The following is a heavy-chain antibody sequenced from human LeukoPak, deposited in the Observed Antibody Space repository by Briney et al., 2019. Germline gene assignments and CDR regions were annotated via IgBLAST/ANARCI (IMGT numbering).Heavy chain of an antibody. D-gene: IGHD2-21*02. V-gene: IGHV4-30-2*01. J-gene: IGHJ1*01. Sequence: SETLSLTCTVSGGSISSGGYYWSWIRQHPGQGLEWIGYIYHSGSTYYNPSLKSRVTISVDRSKNQFSLKLSSVTAADTAVYYCARESNCGGDCYYFQHWGQGTLVTVSS. CDR1: GGSISSGGYY. CDR3: ARESNCGGDCYYFQH. CDR2: IYHSGST.